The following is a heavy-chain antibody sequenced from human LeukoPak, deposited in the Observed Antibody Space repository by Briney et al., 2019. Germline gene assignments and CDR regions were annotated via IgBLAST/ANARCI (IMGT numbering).Heavy chain of an antibody. Sequence: SETLSLTCTVSGGSISSSSYYWGWIRQPPGKGLEWIGSIYYSGSTYYNPSLKSRVTISVDTSKNQFSLKLSSVTAADTAVYYCARAYSSSWYFNWFDPWGQGTLVTVSS. CDR2: IYYSGST. CDR3: ARAYSSSWYFNWFDP. D-gene: IGHD6-13*01. V-gene: IGHV4-39*01. J-gene: IGHJ5*02. CDR1: GGSISSSSYY.